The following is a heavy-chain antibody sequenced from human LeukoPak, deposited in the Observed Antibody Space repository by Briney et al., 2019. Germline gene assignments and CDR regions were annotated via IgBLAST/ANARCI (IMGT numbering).Heavy chain of an antibody. CDR3: ARGKVPYEY. J-gene: IGHJ4*02. CDR1: GGSFSGFY. D-gene: IGHD2-2*01. V-gene: IGHV4-34*01. Sequence: SETLSLTCAVYGGSFSGFYWRWIRQPPGKGLQWIGEINHSGSTNYNPSLKSRDTISVYTSKNQFSLNLSSVTAADTAVYYCARGKVPYEYWGQGTLVTVSS. CDR2: INHSGST.